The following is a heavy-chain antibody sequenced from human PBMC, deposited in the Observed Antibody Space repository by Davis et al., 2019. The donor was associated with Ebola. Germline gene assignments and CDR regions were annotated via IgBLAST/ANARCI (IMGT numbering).Heavy chain of an antibody. CDR2: MNPHSSNT. Sequence: ASVKVSCKASGYTFTSYYMHRVRQATGQGLEWMGWMNPHSSNTGYAQKFQGRVTMTRNTSISTAYMEPSSLRSEDTAVYYCARGQDLSIVGMLYYYGMDVWGQGTTVTVSS. CDR3: ARGQDLSIVGMLYYYGMDV. J-gene: IGHJ6*02. V-gene: IGHV1-8*02. D-gene: IGHD3-16*02. CDR1: GYTFTSYY.